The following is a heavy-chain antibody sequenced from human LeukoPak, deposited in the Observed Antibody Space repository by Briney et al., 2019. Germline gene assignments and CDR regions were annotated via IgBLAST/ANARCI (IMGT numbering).Heavy chain of an antibody. J-gene: IGHJ3*02. CDR2: IYYSGCT. D-gene: IGHD3-16*01. CDR1: GGAISGRRDY. Sequence: SETLSLTCTVSGGAISGRRDYWGWIRQPPGKGLEWMASIYYSGCTHHNPPLKSRVTISVDTSRNQFSMELRTATAADTAMYYCARNVSRGEPGGAFDMWGQGTMVTVSS. V-gene: IGHV4-39*01. CDR3: ARNVSRGEPGGAFDM.